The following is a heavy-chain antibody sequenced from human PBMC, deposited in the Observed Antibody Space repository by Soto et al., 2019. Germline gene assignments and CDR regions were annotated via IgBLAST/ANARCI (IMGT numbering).Heavy chain of an antibody. J-gene: IGHJ4*02. D-gene: IGHD2-2*01. CDR2: INYRVTT. CDR1: GGSITSGDSY. Sequence: QVQLQESGPGLVRPSQTLSLTCTVSGGSITSGDSYWNWIRRQPEKGLEWIGYINYRVTTFYNPSLRSRVFISADTSKKQFSLKLNSVTAADTAVYYCVRDAPGGAPYWGQGTLVTVSS. CDR3: VRDAPGGAPY. V-gene: IGHV4-31*03.